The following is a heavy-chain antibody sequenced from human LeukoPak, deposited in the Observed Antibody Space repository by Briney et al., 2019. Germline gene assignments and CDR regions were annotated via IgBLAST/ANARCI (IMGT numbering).Heavy chain of an antibody. D-gene: IGHD2-2*01. V-gene: IGHV4-31*03. J-gene: IGHJ3*02. CDR1: GGSISSGGYY. CDR2: IYYSGST. CDR3: ARARKAAMDAFDT. Sequence: TLSLTCTVSGGSISSGGYYWSWIRQHPGKGLEWIGYIYYSGSTYYNPSLKSRVTISVDTSKNQFSLKLSSVTAADTAVYYCARARKAAMDAFDTWGQGTMVTVSS.